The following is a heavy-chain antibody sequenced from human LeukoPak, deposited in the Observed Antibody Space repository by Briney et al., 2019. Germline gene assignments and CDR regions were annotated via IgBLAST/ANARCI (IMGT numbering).Heavy chain of an antibody. V-gene: IGHV1-69*04. CDR2: IIPILGIA. J-gene: IGHJ4*02. Sequence: SVKVSCKASGYTFTSYDINWVRQAPGQGLEWMGRIIPILGIANYAQKFQGRVTITADKSTSTAYMELSSLRSEDTAVYYCARLSDYGSGSYNDYWGQGTLVTVSS. D-gene: IGHD3-10*01. CDR3: ARLSDYGSGSYNDY. CDR1: GYTFTSYD.